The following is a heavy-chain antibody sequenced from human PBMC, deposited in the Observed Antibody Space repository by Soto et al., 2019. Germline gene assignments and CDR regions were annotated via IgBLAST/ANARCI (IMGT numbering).Heavy chain of an antibody. D-gene: IGHD4-17*01. CDR2: IKQDGSEK. Sequence: EVQLVESGGGLVQPGGSLRLSCAASGFTFSSYWMSWVRQAPGKGLEWVANIKQDGSEKYYVDSVKGRFTISRDNAKNSLYLQMNSLRAEDTAVYYCARDPYGDYYNGMDVWGQGTTVTVSS. J-gene: IGHJ6*02. CDR1: GFTFSSYW. CDR3: ARDPYGDYYNGMDV. V-gene: IGHV3-7*05.